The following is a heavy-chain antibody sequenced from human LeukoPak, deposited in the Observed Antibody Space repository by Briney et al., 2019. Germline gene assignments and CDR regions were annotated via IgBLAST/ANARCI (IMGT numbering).Heavy chain of an antibody. V-gene: IGHV5-51*03. Sequence: PGESLKISCKGSGYSFTSYWIGWVRQMPGKGLEWMGIIYPGDSDTRYSPSFQGQVTISADKSISTAYLQWSSLKASDTAMYYCATAGYYDSSGQYYFDYWGQGTLVTVSS. D-gene: IGHD3-22*01. CDR2: IYPGDSDT. CDR3: ATAGYYDSSGQYYFDY. J-gene: IGHJ4*02. CDR1: GYSFTSYW.